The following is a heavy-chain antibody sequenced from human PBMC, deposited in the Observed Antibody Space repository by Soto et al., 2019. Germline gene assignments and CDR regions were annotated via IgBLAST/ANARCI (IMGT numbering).Heavy chain of an antibody. CDR1: GFTFSGFD. Sequence: GGSLRLSCEASGFTFSGFDMHWVRQPTGKGLEWVSTIGTAGDAYYAVSVKGRFTISSDNATNSLSLQMNSLRAGDKAVYFCAGSQGSGDRCFDSRGQGTQVTVSS. CDR3: AGSQGSGDRCFDS. V-gene: IGHV3-13*01. J-gene: IGHJ4*03. D-gene: IGHD2-21*01. CDR2: IGTAGDA.